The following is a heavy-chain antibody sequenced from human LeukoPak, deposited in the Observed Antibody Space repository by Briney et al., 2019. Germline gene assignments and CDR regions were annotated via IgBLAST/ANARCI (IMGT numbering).Heavy chain of an antibody. J-gene: IGHJ4*02. D-gene: IGHD2-21*02. Sequence: PSETLSLTCTVSGGSVSSGSYYWSWIRQPPGKGLEWIGYIYYSGSTNYNPSLKSRVTISVDTSKNQFSLKLSSVTAADTAVYYCARAILQRIVLIPCGGDCYGAPLGYWGQGTLVTVSS. V-gene: IGHV4-61*01. CDR2: IYYSGST. CDR3: ARAILQRIVLIPCGGDCYGAPLGY. CDR1: GGSVSSGSYY.